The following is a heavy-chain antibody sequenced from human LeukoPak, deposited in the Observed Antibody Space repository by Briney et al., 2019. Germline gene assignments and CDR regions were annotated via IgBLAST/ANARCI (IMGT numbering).Heavy chain of an antibody. V-gene: IGHV4-34*01. CDR1: GGSFSGYY. J-gene: IGHJ4*02. CDR2: INHSGST. CDR3: ARVRVLRFLEWSRSRYYFDY. Sequence: PSETLSLTCAVYGGSFSGYYWSWIRQPPGKGLEWIGEINHSGSTNYNPSLKSRVTISVDTSKNQFSLKLSSVTAADTAVYYCARVRVLRFLEWSRSRYYFDYWGQGTLVTVSS. D-gene: IGHD3-3*01.